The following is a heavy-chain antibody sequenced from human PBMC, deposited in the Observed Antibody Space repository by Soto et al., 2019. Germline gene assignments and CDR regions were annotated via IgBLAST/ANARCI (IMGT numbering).Heavy chain of an antibody. CDR2: IIPIFATA. D-gene: IGHD3-16*01. CDR1: GGTFSKYA. CDR3: ARGETYLGV. J-gene: IGHJ6*02. V-gene: IGHV1-69*01. Sequence: QVQLVQSGAEVKRPRSSVKVSCKSSGGTFSKYAITWVRQAPGQGLEWMGGIIPIFATAKYAQKFQGRVSITADESTSTAHMELSILRSEDTAVYYCARGETYLGVWGQGTTVTVSS.